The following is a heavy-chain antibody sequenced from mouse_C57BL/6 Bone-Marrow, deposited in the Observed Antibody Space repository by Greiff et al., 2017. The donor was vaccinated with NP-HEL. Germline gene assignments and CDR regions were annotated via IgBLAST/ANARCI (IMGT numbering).Heavy chain of an antibody. CDR3: AGALYYYGSLDY. CDR2: ITHSGET. CDR1: GFPITSGYY. J-gene: IGHJ2*01. D-gene: IGHD1-1*01. V-gene: IGHV12-3*01. Sequence: VQRVESGPGLVKPSQSLFLTCSITGFPITSGYYWIWIRQSPGKPLEWMGYITHSGETFYNPSLQSPISITRETSKNQFFLQLNSVTTEDTAMYYCAGALYYYGSLDYWGQGTTLTVSS.